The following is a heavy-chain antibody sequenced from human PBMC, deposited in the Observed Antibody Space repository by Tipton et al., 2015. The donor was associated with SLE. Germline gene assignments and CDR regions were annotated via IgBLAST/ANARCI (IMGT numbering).Heavy chain of an antibody. J-gene: IGHJ4*02. CDR1: GGSISSYY. CDR3: ARQDSGNYYPFDY. D-gene: IGHD1-26*01. Sequence: TLSLTCTVSGGSISSYYWSWIRQPPGKGLEWIGYIYYSGSTNYNPSLKSRVTISVDTSKNQFSLKLTSVTAADTAVYYCARQDSGNYYPFDYWGQATLVAVSS. CDR2: IYYSGST. V-gene: IGHV4-59*08.